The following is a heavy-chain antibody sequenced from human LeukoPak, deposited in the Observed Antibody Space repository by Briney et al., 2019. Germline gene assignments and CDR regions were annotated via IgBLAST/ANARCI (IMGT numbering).Heavy chain of an antibody. CDR2: IKQDGSEK. D-gene: IGHD1-1*01. CDR1: GFTFSSYW. CDR3: ARPRPGYYMDV. Sequence: GGSLRLSCAASGFTFSSYWMSWVRQAPGKGVEWVANIKQDGSEKYYVDSVKGRFTISRDNATNSLYLQMNSLRAEDTAVYYCARPRPGYYMDVWGKGTTVTVSS. J-gene: IGHJ6*03. V-gene: IGHV3-7*01.